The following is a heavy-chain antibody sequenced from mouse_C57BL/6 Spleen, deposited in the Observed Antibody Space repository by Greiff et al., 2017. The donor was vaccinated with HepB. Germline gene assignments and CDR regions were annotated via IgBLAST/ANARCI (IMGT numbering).Heavy chain of an antibody. CDR1: GYTFTDYY. V-gene: IGHV1-76*01. Sequence: VQLHQSGAELVRPGASVKLSCKASGYTFTDYYINWVKQRPGQGLEWIARIYPGSGNTYYNEKFKGKATLTAEKSSSTAYMQLSSLTSEDSAVYFCARGDYGSSYYFDYWGQGTTLTVSS. CDR2: IYPGSGNT. CDR3: ARGDYGSSYYFDY. J-gene: IGHJ2*01. D-gene: IGHD1-1*01.